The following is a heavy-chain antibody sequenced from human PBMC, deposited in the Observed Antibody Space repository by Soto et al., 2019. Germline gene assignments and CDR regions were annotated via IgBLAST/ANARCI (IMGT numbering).Heavy chain of an antibody. J-gene: IGHJ5*01. CDR3: ARSDGYHFNWLDS. V-gene: IGHV1-8*01. Sequence: QVQLVQSGAEVKTPGASVKVSCKASGYTFASYDMNWVRQAPGQGLEWMGWMNPNSNNTGYAQKFQGRLTMTRDIALSIAHMELSSLRNEDTAVYYCARSDGYHFNWLDSWGQGPLVTVSA. CDR1: GYTFASYD. CDR2: MNPNSNNT. D-gene: IGHD2-21*01.